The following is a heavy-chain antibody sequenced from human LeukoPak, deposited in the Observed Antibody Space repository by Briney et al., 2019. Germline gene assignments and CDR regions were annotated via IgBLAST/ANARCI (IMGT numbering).Heavy chain of an antibody. CDR3: ATPSAESYYDSSGYYLFDY. J-gene: IGHJ4*02. CDR1: GSTVSDLA. CDR2: YDPEEGET. Sequence: GASVKVSCKVSGSTVSDLAMHWLRHSPRKGLGWMGGYDPEEGETLYAQQFRGRVTMTEDTSTDTAYMELSSLRSEDTAVYYCATPSAESYYDSSGYYLFDYWGQGTLVTVSS. D-gene: IGHD3-22*01. V-gene: IGHV1-24*01.